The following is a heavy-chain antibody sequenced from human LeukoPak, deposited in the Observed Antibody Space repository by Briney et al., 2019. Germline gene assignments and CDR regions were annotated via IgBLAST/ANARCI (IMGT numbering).Heavy chain of an antibody. D-gene: IGHD5-18*01. CDR2: IRYDGSNK. V-gene: IGHV3-30*02. CDR3: AKREYSYGYGDAFDI. CDR1: GFTFSSHG. J-gene: IGHJ3*02. Sequence: GGSLRLSCAASGFTFSSHGMHWVRQAPGKGLEWVAFIRYDGSNKYYADSVKGRFTISRDNSKNTLYLQMNSLRAEDTAVYYCAKREYSYGYGDAFDIWGQGTMVTVSS.